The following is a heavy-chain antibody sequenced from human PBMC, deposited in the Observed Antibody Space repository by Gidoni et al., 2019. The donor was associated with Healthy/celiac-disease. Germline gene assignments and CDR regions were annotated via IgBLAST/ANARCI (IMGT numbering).Heavy chain of an antibody. CDR3: AKDEEWLSNYYYYGMDV. Sequence: QVQLVESGGGVVQPGGSLRLSCAASGFTFSSYGMHWVRQAPGKGLEWVAFIRYDGSNKYYADSVKGRFTISRDNSKNTLYLQMNSLRAEDTAVYYCAKDEEWLSNYYYYGMDVWGQGTTVTVSS. D-gene: IGHD3-3*01. J-gene: IGHJ6*02. CDR2: IRYDGSNK. CDR1: GFTFSSYG. V-gene: IGHV3-30*02.